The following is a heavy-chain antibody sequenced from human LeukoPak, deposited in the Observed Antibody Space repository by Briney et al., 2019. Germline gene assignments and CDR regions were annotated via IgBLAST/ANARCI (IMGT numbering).Heavy chain of an antibody. J-gene: IGHJ4*02. CDR3: ATDFFDGYGDNGGGFDY. CDR1: GGTFSSYA. Sequence: SVKVSCKAAGGTFSSYAISWVRQAPGQGLEWMGGIIPIFGTAKYAQKFQGRVTITADELTRTAYMELSSLRSEDTAVYYCATDFFDGYGDNGGGFDYWGQGTLVTVSS. CDR2: IIPIFGTA. D-gene: IGHD4-17*01. V-gene: IGHV1-69*13.